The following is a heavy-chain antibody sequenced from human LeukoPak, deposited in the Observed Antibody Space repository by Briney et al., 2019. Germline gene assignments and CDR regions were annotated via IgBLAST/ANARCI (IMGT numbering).Heavy chain of an antibody. J-gene: IGHJ6*02. CDR1: GGSISSYY. D-gene: IGHD3-3*01. Sequence: SETLSLTCTVSGGSISSYYWSWIRQPPGKGLEWIGYIYYSGSTNYNSSLKSRVTISVDTSKNLFSLKLSSVSAADTAVYFCARGVFWKSSYGMDVWGQGTTVTVSS. CDR3: ARGVFWKSSYGMDV. CDR2: IYYSGST. V-gene: IGHV4-59*01.